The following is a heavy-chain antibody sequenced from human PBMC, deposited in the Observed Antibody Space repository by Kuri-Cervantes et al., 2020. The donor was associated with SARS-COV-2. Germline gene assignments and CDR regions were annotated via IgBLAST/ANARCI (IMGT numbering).Heavy chain of an antibody. CDR1: GYGFTSYW. Sequence: GGSLRLSCKGSGYGFTSYWIGWVRQMPGKGLEWMGIIYPGDSDTRYSPSFQGQVTISADKSISTAYLQWSSLKASDTAMYYCARRAGVHSSHHFDYWCQGTLVTVSS. CDR3: ARRAGVHSSHHFDY. CDR2: IYPGDSDT. D-gene: IGHD6-19*01. J-gene: IGHJ4*02. V-gene: IGHV5-51*01.